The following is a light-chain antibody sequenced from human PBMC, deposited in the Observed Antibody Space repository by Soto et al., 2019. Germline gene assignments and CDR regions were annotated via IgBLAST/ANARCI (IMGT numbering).Light chain of an antibody. CDR1: QDISSH. CDR2: AAS. J-gene: IGKJ4*01. CDR3: QQVKSFLPLT. Sequence: IQLPQAPSSLFPSVEGRFTITCRASQDISSHLAWYQQKPGKAPKVLIYAASTLESGIPSRFSGSGSGTDFTLTISSLQAEDFATYYCQQVKSFLPLTFGGGTKVDIK. V-gene: IGKV1-9*01.